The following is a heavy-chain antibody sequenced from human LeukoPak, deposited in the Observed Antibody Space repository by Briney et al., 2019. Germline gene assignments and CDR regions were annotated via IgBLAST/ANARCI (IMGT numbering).Heavy chain of an antibody. Sequence: SETLSLTCTVSGDSISTSNSYWGWIRQPPGKGLEWIGSIYYSGNTYYNASLKSRVTISVDTSKNQFSLKLTSVTAADTAVYYCAKQFQIGVNYFDYWGQGTPVTVSS. CDR1: GDSISTSNSY. J-gene: IGHJ4*02. CDR2: IYYSGNT. V-gene: IGHV4-39*01. D-gene: IGHD3-22*01. CDR3: AKQFQIGVNYFDY.